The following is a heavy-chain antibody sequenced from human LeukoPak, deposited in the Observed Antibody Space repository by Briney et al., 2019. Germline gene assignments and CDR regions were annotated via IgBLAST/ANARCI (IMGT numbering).Heavy chain of an antibody. CDR2: IYYSGST. V-gene: IGHV4-59*01. Sequence: SETLSLTCTVSGGSISSYYWSWIRQPPGKGLEWIGYIYYSGSTNYNPSLKSRVTISVDTSKNQFSLKLSSVTAADTAVYYCARGGYYYGSGSYSGFDYWGQGTLVTVSS. J-gene: IGHJ4*02. CDR1: GGSISSYY. D-gene: IGHD3-10*01. CDR3: ARGGYYYGSGSYSGFDY.